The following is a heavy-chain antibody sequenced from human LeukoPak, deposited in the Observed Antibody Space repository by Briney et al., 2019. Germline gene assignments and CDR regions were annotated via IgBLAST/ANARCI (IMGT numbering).Heavy chain of an antibody. Sequence: GASVKVSCKASGGTFSSYAISWVRQAPGQGLEWMGGIIPIFGTANYAQKFQGRVTITADESTSTAYMELSSLRSEDTAVYYCARPYCSGGDCLRYFDLWGRGTLITVSS. CDR3: ARPYCSGGDCLRYFDL. CDR1: GGTFSSYA. V-gene: IGHV1-69*13. CDR2: IIPIFGTA. J-gene: IGHJ2*01. D-gene: IGHD2-15*01.